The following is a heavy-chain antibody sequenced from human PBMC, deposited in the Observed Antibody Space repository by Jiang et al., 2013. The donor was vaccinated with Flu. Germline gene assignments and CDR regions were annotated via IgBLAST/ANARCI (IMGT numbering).Heavy chain of an antibody. CDR2: IWYDGSNK. V-gene: IGHV3-33*01. CDR3: ARDAHPGIAAAGTHFQH. J-gene: IGHJ1*01. D-gene: IGHD6-13*01. Sequence: YGDALGPARRPGKGLEWVAVIWYDGSNKYYADSVKGRFTISRDNSKNTLYLQMNSLRAEDTAVYYCARDAHPGIAAAGTHFQHWGQGTLVTVSS. CDR1: YG.